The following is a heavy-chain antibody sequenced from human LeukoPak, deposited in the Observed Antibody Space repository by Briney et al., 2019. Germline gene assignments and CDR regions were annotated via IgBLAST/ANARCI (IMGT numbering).Heavy chain of an antibody. CDR2: INAGNGNT. CDR1: GYTFTSYA. CDR3: ARSPNPTTVTTWRWYFDY. V-gene: IGHV1-3*01. J-gene: IGHJ4*02. D-gene: IGHD4-11*01. Sequence: ASVKVSCKASGYTFTSYAMHWVRQAPGHRLEWMGWINAGNGNTKYSQKFQGRVTITADESTSTAYMELSSLRSEDTAVYYCARSPNPTTVTTWRWYFDYWGQGTLVTVSS.